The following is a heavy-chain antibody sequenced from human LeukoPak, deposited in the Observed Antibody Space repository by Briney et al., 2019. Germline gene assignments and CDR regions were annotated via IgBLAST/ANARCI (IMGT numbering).Heavy chain of an antibody. CDR3: AKGHDYGDYGDAFDI. CDR2: VSWDGVST. D-gene: IGHD4-17*01. J-gene: IGHJ3*02. CDR1: GFTFDEYI. V-gene: IGHV3-23*01. Sequence: GGSLRLSCAASGFTFDEYIMHWVRQAPGKGLEWVSVVSWDGVSTYYADSVKGRFTISRDNSKNTLYLQMNSLRAEDTAVYYCAKGHDYGDYGDAFDIWGQGTMVTVSS.